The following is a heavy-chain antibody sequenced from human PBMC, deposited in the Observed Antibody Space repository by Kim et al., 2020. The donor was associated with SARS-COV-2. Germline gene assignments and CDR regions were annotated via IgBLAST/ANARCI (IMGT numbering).Heavy chain of an antibody. Sequence: SETLSLTCTVSGGSISSYYWSWIRQPAGKGLEWIGRIYTSGSTNYNPSLKSRVTMSVDTSKNQFSLKLSSVTAADTAVYYCARVQSSSWYHVGRLYWFDPWGQGTLVTVSS. CDR2: IYTSGST. CDR3: ARVQSSSWYHVGRLYWFDP. CDR1: GGSISSYY. J-gene: IGHJ5*02. D-gene: IGHD6-13*01. V-gene: IGHV4-4*07.